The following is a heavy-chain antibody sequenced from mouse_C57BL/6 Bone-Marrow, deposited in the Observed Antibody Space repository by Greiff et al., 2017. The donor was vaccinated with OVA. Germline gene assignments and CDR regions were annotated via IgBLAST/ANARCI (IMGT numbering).Heavy chain of an antibody. Sequence: QVQLQQSGAELVRPGSSVKVSCKASGYAFTNYLIEWVKQRPGQGLEWIGVINPGSGGTNYNEKFKGKATLTADKSSSTAYMQLSSLTSEDSAVYFYARSTGGYYGYWGQGTTPTVSS. J-gene: IGHJ2*01. V-gene: IGHV1-54*01. D-gene: IGHD2-3*01. CDR1: GYAFTNYL. CDR3: ARSTGGYYGY. CDR2: INPGSGGT.